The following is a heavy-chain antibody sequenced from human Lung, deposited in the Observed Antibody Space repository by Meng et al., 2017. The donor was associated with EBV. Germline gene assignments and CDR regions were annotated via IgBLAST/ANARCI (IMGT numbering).Heavy chain of an antibody. CDR3: ANAGRFGESLGDY. V-gene: IGHV4-31*02. Sequence: QGPLQEAGPGLVQPSQTLSLTWTVSGGSVISGGYYWSWIRQQPGKGPEWIGYIYYTGSSFYNPSLKSRVTISVDTSKNQFSLNLSSVTAADTAVYYCANAGRFGESLGDYWGQGILVTVSS. CDR1: GGSVISGGYY. J-gene: IGHJ4*02. CDR2: IYYTGSS. D-gene: IGHD3-10*01.